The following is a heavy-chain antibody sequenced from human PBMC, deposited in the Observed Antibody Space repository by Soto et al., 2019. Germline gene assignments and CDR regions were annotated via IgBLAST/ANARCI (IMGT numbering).Heavy chain of an antibody. V-gene: IGHV3-21*01. J-gene: IGHJ3*02. D-gene: IGHD6-13*01. CDR3: ATSTWYAFDI. CDR1: GFTFSNSI. CDR2: ISGSSDFL. Sequence: GASVKVSCAASGFTFSNSIINWVRQAPGQGLEWVSSISGSSDFLYYADSVKGRFTISRDTATNSLYLQMNSLRAEDTAVYYCATSTWYAFDIWGQGTMVTVSS.